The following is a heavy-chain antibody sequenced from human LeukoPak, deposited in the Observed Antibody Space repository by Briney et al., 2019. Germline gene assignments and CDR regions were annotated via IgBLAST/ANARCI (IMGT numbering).Heavy chain of an antibody. CDR2: IYYSGST. CDR3: ARDNGSSEWAWFDP. CDR1: GGSISSYY. D-gene: IGHD6-13*01. Sequence: PSETLSLTCTVSGGSISSYYWSWIRQPPGKGLEWIGYIYYSGSTNYNPSLKSRVTISVDTSKNQFSLKLSSVTAVDTAVYYCARDNGSSEWAWFDPWGQGTLVTVSS. J-gene: IGHJ5*02. V-gene: IGHV4-59*01.